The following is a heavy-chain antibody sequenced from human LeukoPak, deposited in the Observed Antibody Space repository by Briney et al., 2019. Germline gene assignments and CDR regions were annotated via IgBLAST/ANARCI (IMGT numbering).Heavy chain of an antibody. CDR2: ISYDGSNK. Sequence: QPGRSLRLSCAASGFTFSSYAMHWVRQAPGKGLEWVAVISYDGSNKYYADSVKGRFTISRDNSKNTLYLQMNSLRAEDTAVYYCARDPVYYDSSGYYFDYWGQGTLVTVSS. CDR3: ARDPVYYDSSGYYFDY. D-gene: IGHD3-22*01. V-gene: IGHV3-30-3*01. J-gene: IGHJ4*02. CDR1: GFTFSSYA.